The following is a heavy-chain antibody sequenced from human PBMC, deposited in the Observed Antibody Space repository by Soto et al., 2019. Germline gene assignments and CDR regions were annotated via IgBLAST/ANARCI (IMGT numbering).Heavy chain of an antibody. Sequence: ASVKVSCKASGYTFTSYDISWVRQAPGQGLEWMGWISTYNGNTNYAQKLQGRATMTTDTSTSTAYMELSSLRSEDTAVYYCARSIVVVTALDYWGQGTLVTVSS. D-gene: IGHD2-21*02. V-gene: IGHV1-18*01. CDR3: ARSIVVVTALDY. CDR2: ISTYNGNT. CDR1: GYTFTSYD. J-gene: IGHJ4*02.